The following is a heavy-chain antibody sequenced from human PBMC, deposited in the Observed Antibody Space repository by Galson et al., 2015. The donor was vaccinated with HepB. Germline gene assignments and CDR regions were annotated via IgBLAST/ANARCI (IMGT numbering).Heavy chain of an antibody. J-gene: IGHJ5*02. CDR3: AKGGYASTWPSTLDL. CDR1: GFTFSSYA. Sequence: SLRLSCAASGFTFSSYAMSWVRQAPGKGLEWVSAISGSGGSTYYADSVKGRFTISRDNSKNTLYLQMNSLRAEDTAVYYCAKGGYASTWPSTLDLWGQGTLVTVSS. V-gene: IGHV3-23*01. D-gene: IGHD6-13*01. CDR2: ISGSGGST.